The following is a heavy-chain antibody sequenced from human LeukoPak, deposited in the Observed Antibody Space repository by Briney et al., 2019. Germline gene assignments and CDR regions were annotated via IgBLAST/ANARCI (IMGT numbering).Heavy chain of an antibody. D-gene: IGHD2-15*01. Sequence: GRSLRLSCAAAGFSFTNYPMSWVRQAPGKGLEWVSAISGSGGGTYYADSVRGRFTISRDNSKNTLYLQMNSLRAEDTAVYYCARDGGSGYGMDVWGQGTTVTVSS. CDR2: ISGSGGGT. CDR3: ARDGGSGYGMDV. J-gene: IGHJ6*02. CDR1: GFSFTNYP. V-gene: IGHV3-23*01.